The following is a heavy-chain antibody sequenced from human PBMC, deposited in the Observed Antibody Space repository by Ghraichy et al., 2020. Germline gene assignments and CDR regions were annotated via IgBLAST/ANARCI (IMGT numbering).Heavy chain of an antibody. J-gene: IGHJ4*02. Sequence: GGSLRLSCAASGFTFSSFAMHWVRQAPGKGLEYVSAISANGGATYYADSVKGRFTISRANSKNTLYLQMSTLRAEDTAAYYCVKGGDTTMATTHHYWGRGTLVTVSS. CDR1: GFTFSSFA. V-gene: IGHV3-64D*06. CDR2: ISANGGAT. D-gene: IGHD5-18*01. CDR3: VKGGDTTMATTHHY.